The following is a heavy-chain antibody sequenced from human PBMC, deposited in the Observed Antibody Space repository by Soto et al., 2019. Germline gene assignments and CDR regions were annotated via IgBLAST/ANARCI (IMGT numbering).Heavy chain of an antibody. CDR1: GGTFSSYA. D-gene: IGHD3-10*01. V-gene: IGHV1-69*13. CDR2: IIPIFGTA. CDR3: ARDKLPGSGSYDY. J-gene: IGHJ4*02. Sequence: SVKVSCKASGGTFSSYAISWVRQAPGQGLEWMGGIIPIFGTANYAQKFQGRVTITADESTSTAYMELSSLRSEDTAVYYCARDKLPGSGSYDYWGQGTLVTVSS.